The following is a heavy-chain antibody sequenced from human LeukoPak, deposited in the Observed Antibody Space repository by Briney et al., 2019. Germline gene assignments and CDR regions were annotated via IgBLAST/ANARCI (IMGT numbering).Heavy chain of an antibody. J-gene: IGHJ5*02. CDR2: VSGSGDTT. V-gene: IGHV3-23*01. Sequence: PGGSLRLSCAASGFTFSNYAMNWVRQAPGKGLEWVSAVSGSGDTTHYADSVEGRFTISRDNSKKTLYLQMNSLRAVDTALYYCAKNAGLPYCTSTSCPLDPCGQGTLVSVPS. CDR3: AKNAGLPYCTSTSCPLDP. CDR1: GFTFSNYA. D-gene: IGHD2-2*01.